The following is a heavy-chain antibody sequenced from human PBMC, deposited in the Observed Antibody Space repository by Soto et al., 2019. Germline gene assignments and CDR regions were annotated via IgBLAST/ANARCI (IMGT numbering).Heavy chain of an antibody. J-gene: IGHJ4*02. CDR1: GDSVSSNSAA. Sequence: SQTLSLTCAISGDSVSSNSAAWNWISQSPSRGLEWLGRTYYRSKWYNDYAVSVKSRITINPDTSKNQFSLQLNSVTPEDTAVYYCARGRFLEWLLFSYWGQGTLVTVSS. D-gene: IGHD3-3*01. CDR3: ARGRFLEWLLFSY. CDR2: TYYRSKWYN. V-gene: IGHV6-1*01.